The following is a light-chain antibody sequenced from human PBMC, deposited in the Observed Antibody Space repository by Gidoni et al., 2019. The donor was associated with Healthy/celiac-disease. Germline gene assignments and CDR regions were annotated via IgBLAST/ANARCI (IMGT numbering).Light chain of an antibody. CDR1: QSFSSSY. J-gene: IGKJ2*01. V-gene: IGKV3-20*01. CDR2: GAS. CDR3: QQYGSSPEYT. Sequence: IVLTQSPGTLSLSPGERATRACRASQSFSSSYLAWYQQKPGQAPRLLIYGASSRATGIPDRFSGSGSGTDFTLTISRLEPEDFAVYYCQQYGSSPEYTFGQGTKLEIK.